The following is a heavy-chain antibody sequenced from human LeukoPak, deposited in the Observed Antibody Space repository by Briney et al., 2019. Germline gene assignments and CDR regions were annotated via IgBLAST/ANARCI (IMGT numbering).Heavy chain of an antibody. CDR1: GYTFTSYY. CDR2: ISPTGGST. D-gene: IGHD2-21*02. V-gene: IGHV1-46*01. J-gene: IGHJ4*02. Sequence: ASVKVSCKASGYTFTSYYMHWVRQAPGQGREWMGLISPTGGSTGYAQKFQARVAMTRDMSTSTVYMYLSSLRSEDTAVYYCARDYCGGDCYSGSDYWGQRTLVTVSS. CDR3: ARDYCGGDCYSGSDY.